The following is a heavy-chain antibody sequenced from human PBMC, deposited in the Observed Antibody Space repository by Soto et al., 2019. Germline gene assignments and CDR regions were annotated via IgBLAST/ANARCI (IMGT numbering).Heavy chain of an antibody. CDR1: GGTFSSYA. V-gene: IGHV1-69*04. D-gene: IGHD4-17*01. CDR2: IIPILGIA. CDR3: ARGPTVTTYYYYYGMDV. Sequence: ASVKVSCKASGGTFSSYAISWVRQAPGQGLEWMGRIIPILGIANYAQKFQGRVTITADKSTSTAYMELSSLRSEDTAVYYCARGPTVTTYYYYYGMDVWGQGTTVTVSS. J-gene: IGHJ6*02.